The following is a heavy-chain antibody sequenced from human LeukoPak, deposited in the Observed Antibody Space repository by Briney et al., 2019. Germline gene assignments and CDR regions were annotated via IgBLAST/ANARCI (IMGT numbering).Heavy chain of an antibody. J-gene: IGHJ4*02. Sequence: GASVKVSCKASGYTFTSDGISWVRQAPGQGLEWMGWINAYNGNTNYAQKLQGRVTMTTDTSTSTAYMELRSLRSDDTAVYYCARVASVLWFGELSSYFDYWGQGTLVTVSS. CDR3: ARVASVLWFGELSSYFDY. V-gene: IGHV1-18*04. CDR2: INAYNGNT. CDR1: GYTFTSDG. D-gene: IGHD3-10*01.